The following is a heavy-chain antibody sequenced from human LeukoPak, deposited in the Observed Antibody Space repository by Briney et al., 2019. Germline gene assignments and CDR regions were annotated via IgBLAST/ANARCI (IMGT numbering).Heavy chain of an antibody. CDR1: GGFISSYY. J-gene: IGHJ2*01. D-gene: IGHD2-21*01. Sequence: SETLSLTCTVSGGFISSYYWSWIRQPPGKGLEWIGYIYYSGSTNYNPSLKSRVTTSVDTSKNQFSLKLSSVTAADTAVYYCARAPLAYCGGDCYWYFDLWGRGTLVTVSS. V-gene: IGHV4-59*01. CDR3: ARAPLAYCGGDCYWYFDL. CDR2: IYYSGST.